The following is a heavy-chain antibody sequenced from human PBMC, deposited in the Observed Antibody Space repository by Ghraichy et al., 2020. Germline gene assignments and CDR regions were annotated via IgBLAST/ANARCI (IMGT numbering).Heavy chain of an antibody. CDR3: ARDPDILTGYYTNWFDP. CDR1: GFTFSSYW. Sequence: GESLNISCAASGFTFSSYWMHWVRQAPGKGLVWVSRINSDGSSTSYADSVKGRFTISRDNAKNTLYLQMNSLRAEDTAVYYCARDPDILTGYYTNWFDPWGQGTLVTVSS. D-gene: IGHD3-9*01. CDR2: INSDGSST. V-gene: IGHV3-74*01. J-gene: IGHJ5*02.